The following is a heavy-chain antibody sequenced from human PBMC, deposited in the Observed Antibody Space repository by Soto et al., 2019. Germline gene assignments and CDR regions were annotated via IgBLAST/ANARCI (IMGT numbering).Heavy chain of an antibody. J-gene: IGHJ4*02. Sequence: PGESLKISCKTSGYTFTHYCLAWVRQMPGKGLEWVGIIYPGDSRVRYSPSFQGQVTISADNSITTSSLRWTSLRASDTATYFCARPRDSGSYYYSFDSWGQGTPVTVSS. CDR1: GYTFTHYC. V-gene: IGHV5-51*01. CDR2: IYPGDSRV. D-gene: IGHD1-26*01. CDR3: ARPRDSGSYYYSFDS.